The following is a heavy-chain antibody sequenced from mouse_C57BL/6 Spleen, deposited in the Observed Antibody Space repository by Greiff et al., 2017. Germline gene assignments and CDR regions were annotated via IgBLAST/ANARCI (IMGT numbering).Heavy chain of an antibody. J-gene: IGHJ4*01. CDR3: ARTGYSNYYYAMDY. V-gene: IGHV1-72*01. CDR1: GYTFTSYW. D-gene: IGHD2-5*01. CDR2: IDPNSGGT. Sequence: QVHVKQPGAELVKPGASVKLSCKASGYTFTSYWMHWVKQRPGRGLEWIGRIDPNSGGTKYNEKFKSKATLTVDKPSSTAYMQLSSLTSEDSAVYDCARTGYSNYYYAMDYWGQGTSVTVSS.